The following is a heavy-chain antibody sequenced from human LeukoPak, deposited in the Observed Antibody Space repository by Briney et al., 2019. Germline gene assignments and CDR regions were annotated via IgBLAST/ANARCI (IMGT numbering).Heavy chain of an antibody. CDR2: TYYRSKWYY. D-gene: IGHD1-26*01. CDR1: GDNVSSNSAA. CDR3: ARDPVGGSTIFDY. Sequence: SQTLSLTCAISGDNVSSNSAAWNWIRQSPSRGLEWMGRTYYRSKWYYDYAVAVKSRISINPDTSKNQFSLQLSSVTPEDTAVYYCARDPVGGSTIFDYWGQGTLVTVSS. J-gene: IGHJ4*02. V-gene: IGHV6-1*01.